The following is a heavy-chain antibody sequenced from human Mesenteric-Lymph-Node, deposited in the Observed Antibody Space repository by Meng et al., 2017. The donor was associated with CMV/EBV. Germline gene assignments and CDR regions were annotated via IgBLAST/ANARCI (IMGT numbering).Heavy chain of an antibody. CDR3: AREGNYYGSGSYFDY. CDR2: INPNSGGT. V-gene: IGHV1-2*02. Sequence: ASVKVSCKASGYTFTGYYMHWVRQAPGQGLEWMGWINPNSGGTNYAQKFQGRVTMTRDTSISTAYMELSRLRSDDTAVYDCAREGNYYGSGSYFDYWGQGTLVTVSS. J-gene: IGHJ4*02. CDR1: GYTFTGYY. D-gene: IGHD3-10*01.